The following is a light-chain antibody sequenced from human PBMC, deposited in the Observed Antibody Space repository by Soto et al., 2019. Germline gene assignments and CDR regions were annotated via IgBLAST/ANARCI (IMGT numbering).Light chain of an antibody. Sequence: EIVMTQSQVALSVSPGESAALSCRASQSVDKNFAWYQQRPGQAPRVLIYGTSTRATGVPARFSGSGSGTDFTLTISSLQSEDFAVYYCQQYNNWPYTFGQGTRLEIK. CDR3: QQYNNWPYT. V-gene: IGKV3-15*01. CDR2: GTS. J-gene: IGKJ2*01. CDR1: QSVDKN.